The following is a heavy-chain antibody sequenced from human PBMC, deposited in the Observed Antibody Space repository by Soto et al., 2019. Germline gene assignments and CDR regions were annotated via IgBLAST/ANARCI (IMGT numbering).Heavy chain of an antibody. D-gene: IGHD3-3*01. CDR1: GYSFTTYW. V-gene: IGHV5-51*01. CDR2: IYPGDSDT. J-gene: IGHJ4*02. CDR3: ARQTNTIRQYYFDY. Sequence: GESLKISCKGSGYSFTTYWIGWVRQMPGKGLEWMGIIYPGDSDTRYSPSFQGQVTISADKSITTAYLQWSSLKASGTAMYYCARQTNTIRQYYFDYWGQGTLVTSPQ.